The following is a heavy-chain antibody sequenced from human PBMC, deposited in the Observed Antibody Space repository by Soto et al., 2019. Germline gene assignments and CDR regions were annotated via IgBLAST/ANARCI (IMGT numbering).Heavy chain of an antibody. CDR1: GGTFSSYA. D-gene: IGHD5-18*01. Sequence: QVQLVQSGAEVKKPESSVKVSCKASGGTFSSYAINWVRQAPGQGLEWMGGIIPMFGTTNYAQKFQGRVTITTDESTSTAYMELSSLRSEDTAVYYYARGPGTAMAYYYCMDVWGQGTTVTVSS. CDR3: ARGPGTAMAYYYCMDV. J-gene: IGHJ6*02. CDR2: IIPMFGTT. V-gene: IGHV1-69*01.